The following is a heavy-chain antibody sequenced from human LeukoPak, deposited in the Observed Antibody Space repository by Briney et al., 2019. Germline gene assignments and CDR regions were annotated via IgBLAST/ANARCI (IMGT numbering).Heavy chain of an antibody. J-gene: IGHJ4*02. CDR1: GGSMSNYF. V-gene: IGHV4-59*08. Sequence: PSETLSLTCTVSGGSMSNYFWTWIRQPPGKGLEWIGYFYYSGSTHHNPSLKSRVTISLDTSKNQFSLKLNSVTAADTAVYYCARGQYTCGYVSAWDYWGQGTLVTVSS. CDR3: ARGQYTCGYVSAWDY. CDR2: FYYSGST. D-gene: IGHD3-16*01.